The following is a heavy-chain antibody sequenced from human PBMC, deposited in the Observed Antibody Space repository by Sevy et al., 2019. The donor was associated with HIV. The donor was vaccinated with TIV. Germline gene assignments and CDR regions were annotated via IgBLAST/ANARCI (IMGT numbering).Heavy chain of an antibody. Sequence: GGSLRLSCAASGFTFSTYTMNWVRQAPGKGLEWRSSITFSSNYIYYADSVKGRFTISRDNAKKSLFLQMNSLRAEDTAVYYCARPYGSGSWEAFDIWGQGTMVTVSS. CDR1: GFTFSTYT. CDR3: ARPYGSGSWEAFDI. V-gene: IGHV3-21*01. CDR2: ITFSSNYI. J-gene: IGHJ3*02. D-gene: IGHD3-10*01.